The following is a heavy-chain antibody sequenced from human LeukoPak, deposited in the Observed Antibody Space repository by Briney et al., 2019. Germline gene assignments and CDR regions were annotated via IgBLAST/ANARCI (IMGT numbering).Heavy chain of an antibody. CDR1: GFTFSSYF. Sequence: GGSLRPSRAASGFTFSSYFMNWASQAPGKWLGWVSSISSTSSYIYYADSVKGRFTISRDNAKNSLYLQMNSLRAEDTAAYYCARGLCGGDCYSDWGQGTLVTVSS. CDR2: ISSTSSYI. D-gene: IGHD2-21*02. CDR3: ARGLCGGDCYSD. V-gene: IGHV3-21*01. J-gene: IGHJ4*02.